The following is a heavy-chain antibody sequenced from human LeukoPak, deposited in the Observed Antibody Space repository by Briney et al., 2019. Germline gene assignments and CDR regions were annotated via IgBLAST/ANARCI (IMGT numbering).Heavy chain of an antibody. CDR3: ATYLRCAEQPAF. CDR1: GGSISSSNYY. J-gene: IGHJ4*02. V-gene: IGHV4-39*01. Sequence: SETLSLTCTVSGGSISSSNYYWVWIRQPPGKGREWFGSFYYSGSTYYNPSLTSRVTMSVDTSKSQFSLKLNSVTAADTAVYYCATYLRCAEQPAFWGQGTLVTVSS. D-gene: IGHD1-14*01. CDR2: FYYSGST.